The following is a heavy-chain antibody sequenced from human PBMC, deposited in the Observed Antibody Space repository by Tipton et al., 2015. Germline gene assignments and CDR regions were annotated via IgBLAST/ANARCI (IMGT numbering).Heavy chain of an antibody. V-gene: IGHV3-74*01. Sequence: SLRLSCAASGFTFSSYWMHWVRQAPGKGLVWVARINSDGSSTTYADSVKGRFTISRDNAKNTLYLQMNSLRAEDTAVYYCARDGYDVLTGHSVTFDYWGQGSLVTVSS. CDR2: INSDGSST. J-gene: IGHJ4*02. D-gene: IGHD3-9*01. CDR1: GFTFSSYW. CDR3: ARDGYDVLTGHSVTFDY.